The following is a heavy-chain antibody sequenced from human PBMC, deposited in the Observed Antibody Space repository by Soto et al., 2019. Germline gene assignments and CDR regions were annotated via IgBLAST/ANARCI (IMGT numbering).Heavy chain of an antibody. CDR3: AREGMDYYYMDV. V-gene: IGHV1-8*01. J-gene: IGHJ6*03. CDR2: MNPNSGNT. CDR1: GYTFTSYD. Sequence: APVKVSCKASGYTFTSYDINSARQATGQGLEWMGWMNPNSGNTGYAQKFQGRVTMTRNTSISTAYMELSSLRSEDTAVYYCAREGMDYYYMDVWGKGTTVTVSS.